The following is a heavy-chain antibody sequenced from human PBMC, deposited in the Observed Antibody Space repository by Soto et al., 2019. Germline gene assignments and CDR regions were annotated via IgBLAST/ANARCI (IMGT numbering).Heavy chain of an antibody. CDR1: GDSVSSNSAA. V-gene: IGHV6-1*01. D-gene: IGHD6-6*01. Sequence: QSLSLTSAISGDSVSSNSAACNLIRQSPSRGLEWLGRTYYRSKWYNDYAVSVKSRITINPDTSKNQFSLQLNSVTPEDTAVYYCARDRREYSSSSLLYYYYGMDVWGQGTTVTVSS. CDR2: TYYRSKWYN. CDR3: ARDRREYSSSSLLYYYYGMDV. J-gene: IGHJ6*02.